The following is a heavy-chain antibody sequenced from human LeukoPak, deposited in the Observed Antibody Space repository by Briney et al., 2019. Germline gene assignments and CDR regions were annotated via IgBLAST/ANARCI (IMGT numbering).Heavy chain of an antibody. D-gene: IGHD2-2*01. J-gene: IGHJ3*01. CDR3: AKEVTYCSSSSCIDAFDV. Sequence: GGSLRLSCAAAGFRFSTSGMHWIRQAPGKGLEWVSFIRFDGSDEDHGDSVKGRFTISRDNSKNTMYLQMNSLRAEDTAVYYCAKEVTYCSSSSCIDAFDVWGRGTMVIVSS. CDR1: GFRFSTSG. V-gene: IGHV3-30*02. CDR2: IRFDGSDE.